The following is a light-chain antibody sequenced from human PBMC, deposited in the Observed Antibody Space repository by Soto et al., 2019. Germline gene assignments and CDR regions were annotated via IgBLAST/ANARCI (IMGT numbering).Light chain of an antibody. Sequence: QSALTQPASVSGSPGQSITISCTGTSSDVGGYNYVSWYQQHPGKAPKLMIYEVTNRPSGVSNRFSGSKSGNTASLTISGFQAEDEADYYCSSYTSSSNVDVIFGGGTKLTVL. CDR3: SSYTSSSNVDVI. CDR1: SSDVGGYNY. V-gene: IGLV2-14*01. J-gene: IGLJ2*01. CDR2: EVT.